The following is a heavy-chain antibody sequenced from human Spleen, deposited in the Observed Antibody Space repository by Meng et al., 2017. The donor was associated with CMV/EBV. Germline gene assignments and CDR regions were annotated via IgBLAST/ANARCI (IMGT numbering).Heavy chain of an antibody. CDR1: GFIFGDYL. V-gene: IGHV3-49*04. CDR3: TRGGTSAMRDGMDV. Sequence: GGSLRLSCTASGFIFGDYLMGWVHQAPGKGPEWAGVIRKNGYGGTTEYAASVKGRFTISRDDSKSIAYLQMNSLKIEDTAVYYCTRGGTSAMRDGMDVWGQGTTVTVSS. D-gene: IGHD2-2*01. CDR2: IRKNGYGGTT. J-gene: IGHJ6*02.